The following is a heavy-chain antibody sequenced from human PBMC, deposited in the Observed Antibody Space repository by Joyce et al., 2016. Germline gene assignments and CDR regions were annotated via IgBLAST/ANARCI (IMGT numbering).Heavy chain of an antibody. D-gene: IGHD1-26*01. CDR2: IYHSGCT. CDR3: ARSPGRGGAFDI. J-gene: IGHJ3*02. Sequence: QVQLQESGPGLVKPSETLSLTCGVSGYSISSGYYWGWIRQPPGRGLEWIGSIYHSGCTFYNPSLESRVAISVDTSKNQFSLKVTSVTAADTARYYCARSPGRGGAFDIWGQGTMVIVSS. CDR1: GYSISSGYY. V-gene: IGHV4-38-2*01.